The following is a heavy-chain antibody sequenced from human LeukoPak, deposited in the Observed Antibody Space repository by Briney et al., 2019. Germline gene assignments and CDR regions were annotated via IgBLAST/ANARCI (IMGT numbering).Heavy chain of an antibody. CDR1: SGSFRTYY. CDR2: IFYNEGT. J-gene: IGHJ3*02. D-gene: IGHD2-2*01. V-gene: IGHV4-59*01. CDR3: VKSNSRYQPWTLDI. Sequence: SETLSLTCTVSSGSFRTYYWSWIRQPPGKGLEWIGCIFYNEGTSYNPSLKSRVTISVDTSNNQLSLKVNSVTAADTAMYYCVKSNSRYQPWTLDIWGRGTMVTVSS.